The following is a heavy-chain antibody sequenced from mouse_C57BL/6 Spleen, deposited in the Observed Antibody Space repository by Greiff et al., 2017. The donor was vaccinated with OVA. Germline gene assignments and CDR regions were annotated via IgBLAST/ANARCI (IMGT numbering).Heavy chain of an antibody. CDR2: IDPNSGGT. J-gene: IGHJ4*01. CDR3: ARLDDGYSYYAMDY. D-gene: IGHD2-3*01. CDR1: GYTFTSYW. V-gene: IGHV1-72*01. Sequence: QVQLQQSGPELVKPGASVKISCKASGYTFTSYWMHWVKQRPGRGLEWIGRIDPNSGGTKYNEKFKSKATLTVDKPSSTAYMQLSSLTSEDSAVYYCARLDDGYSYYAMDYWGQGTSVTVSS.